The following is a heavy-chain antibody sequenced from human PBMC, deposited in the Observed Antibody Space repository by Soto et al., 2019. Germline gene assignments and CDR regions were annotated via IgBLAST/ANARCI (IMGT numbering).Heavy chain of an antibody. D-gene: IGHD1-7*01. Sequence: QVQLVQSGAEVQKPGSSVKVSCKASGGTFSSYAISWVRQAPGQGLEWMGGIIPIFGTANYAQKLQGRVTITADESTSTAYMELSSLRSEDTAVYYWAMGEQELELPNYWGQGTLVTVSS. J-gene: IGHJ4*02. CDR3: AMGEQELELPNY. CDR2: IIPIFGTA. V-gene: IGHV1-69*01. CDR1: GGTFSSYA.